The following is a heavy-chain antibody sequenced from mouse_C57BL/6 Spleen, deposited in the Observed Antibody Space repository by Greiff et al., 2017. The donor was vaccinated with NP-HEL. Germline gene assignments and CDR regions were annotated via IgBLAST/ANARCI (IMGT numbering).Heavy chain of an antibody. CDR1: GYTFTSYW. Sequence: QVQLKQPGAELVKPGASVKMSCKASGYTFTSYWITWVKQRPGQGLEWIGDIYPGSGSTNYNEKFKSKATLTVDTSSSTAYMQLSSLISEDSAVYYCARDGYDYSWFAYWGQGTLVTVSA. V-gene: IGHV1-55*01. J-gene: IGHJ3*01. CDR3: ARDGYDYSWFAY. CDR2: IYPGSGST. D-gene: IGHD2-4*01.